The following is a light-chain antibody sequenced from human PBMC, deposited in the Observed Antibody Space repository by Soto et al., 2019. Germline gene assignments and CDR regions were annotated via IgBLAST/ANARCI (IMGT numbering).Light chain of an antibody. CDR2: GAS. CDR1: QSVAR. CDR3: QQCDSWPFT. Sequence: EIVMTQSPATLSVSPGERATLSCRASQSVARLAWYQQKPGQAPRLLIWGASNRVTGIPARFSGSGSGTESTLTVSSLQSEDFAVYYCQQCDSWPFTFGQGTKLEIK. J-gene: IGKJ2*01. V-gene: IGKV3-15*01.